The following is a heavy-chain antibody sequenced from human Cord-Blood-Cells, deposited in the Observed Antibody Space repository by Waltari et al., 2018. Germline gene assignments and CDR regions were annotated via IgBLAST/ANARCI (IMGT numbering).Heavy chain of an antibody. V-gene: IGHV3-30-3*01. CDR2: ISYDGSNK. D-gene: IGHD3-3*01. J-gene: IGHJ3*02. CDR3: ARNYDFWSGLYDAFDI. Sequence: QVQLVESGGGVVQPGRSLRLSCAASGFPFSSYAMHWVRQAPGKGLEWVAVISYDGSNKYYADSVKGRFTISRDNSKNTLYLQMNSLRAEDTAVYYCARNYDFWSGLYDAFDIWGQGTMVTVSS. CDR1: GFPFSSYA.